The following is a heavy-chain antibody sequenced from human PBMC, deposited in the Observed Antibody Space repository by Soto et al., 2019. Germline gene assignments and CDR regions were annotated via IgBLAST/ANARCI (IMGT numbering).Heavy chain of an antibody. J-gene: IGHJ4*02. D-gene: IGHD3-22*01. Sequence: EVQLLESGGGLIQPGGSLRLSCAASGFTFSSYAMSWVRQAPGKGLEWVSTISGSGSGTYYADSVKGRFTISRDNSKNTLYLQMNSLRAEDTAVYYCEKTPYYYDTSGYQWGQGTLVTVSS. CDR1: GFTFSSYA. CDR2: ISGSGSGT. CDR3: EKTPYYYDTSGYQ. V-gene: IGHV3-23*01.